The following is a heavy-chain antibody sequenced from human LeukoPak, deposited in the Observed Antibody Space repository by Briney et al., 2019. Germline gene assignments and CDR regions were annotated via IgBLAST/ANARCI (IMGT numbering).Heavy chain of an antibody. D-gene: IGHD5-24*01. CDR3: ARGYLEMATINFKY. V-gene: IGHV3-7*01. CDR2: IKQDGSEK. Sequence: GGSLRLSCAASGFTFSSYWMSWARQAPGKGLEWVANIKQDGSEKYYVDSVKGRFTISRDNAKNSLYLQMNSLRAEDTAMYYCARGYLEMATINFKYRGQGTLVTVS. CDR1: GFTFSSYW. J-gene: IGHJ4*02.